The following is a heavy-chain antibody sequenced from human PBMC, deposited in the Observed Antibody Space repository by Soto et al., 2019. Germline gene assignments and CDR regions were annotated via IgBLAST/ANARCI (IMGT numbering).Heavy chain of an antibody. V-gene: IGHV3-7*03. D-gene: IGHD3-22*01. J-gene: IGHJ4*02. Sequence: XGSLRLSCAVSGFTFSRYWMSWVRQAPGKGLEWMANIKEDGSEKFYVDSVKGRFTISRDNTKNSLYLQMNSLRTDDTAVYYCARASTYYHDSSGYYDFDSWGQGTLVTVSS. CDR3: ARASTYYHDSSGYYDFDS. CDR2: IKEDGSEK. CDR1: GFTFSRYW.